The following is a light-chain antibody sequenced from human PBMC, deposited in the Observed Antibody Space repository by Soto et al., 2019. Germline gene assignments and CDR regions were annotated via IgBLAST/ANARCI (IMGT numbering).Light chain of an antibody. CDR3: GAWDGTMDGPV. Sequence: QSVLTQPPSASGTPGQTVTMSCSGSSFNIGRYSVNWYQQFPGSATKLLIYNDEQRPSAVSDRCSGANTGTSMSLAISGLQPDDDADYFCGAWDGTMDGPVLGGGTKLTVL. CDR2: NDE. J-gene: IGLJ2*01. V-gene: IGLV1-44*01. CDR1: SFNIGRYS.